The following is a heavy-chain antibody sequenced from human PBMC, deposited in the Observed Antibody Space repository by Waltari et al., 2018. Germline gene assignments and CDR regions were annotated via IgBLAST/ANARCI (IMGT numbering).Heavy chain of an antibody. CDR2: ISGSGST. V-gene: IGHV4-4*07. J-gene: IGHJ4*02. D-gene: IGHD3-16*01. Sequence: QVQLQESGPGLVKPSETLSLTCTVSGGSISTSSWSWLRQPAGKGLEWIGRISGSGSTNDNPSLKSRVTMSVDTSKNQFSLKLNSVTAADTAVYYCARDGLGSRPFDYWGQGTLVTVSS. CDR3: ARDGLGSRPFDY. CDR1: GGSISTSS.